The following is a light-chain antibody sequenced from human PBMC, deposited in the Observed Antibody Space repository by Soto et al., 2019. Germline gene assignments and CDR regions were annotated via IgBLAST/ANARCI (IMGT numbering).Light chain of an antibody. CDR2: EVT. CDR1: SSDVGSYNL. J-gene: IGLJ1*01. V-gene: IGLV2-23*02. Sequence: QSALAQPASVSGSLGQSITISCTGTSSDVGSYNLVSWYQQHPGKAPKLIIYEVTKRPSGVFNGFSGSKSGNTASLIISGLQAEDEADYYCCSYAGFNTPYVFGTGTKVTVL. CDR3: CSYAGFNTPYV.